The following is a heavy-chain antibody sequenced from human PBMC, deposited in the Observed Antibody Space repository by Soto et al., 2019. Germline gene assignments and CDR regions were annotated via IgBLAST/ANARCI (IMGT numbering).Heavy chain of an antibody. Sequence: SETLSLTCAVYGGSCSGYYWSWTCQPPGKGLEWIGEINHSGSTNYNPSLKSRVTISVDTSKNQFSLKLSSVTAADTAVYYCARGRGATYYYYYGMDVWGQGTTVTVSS. V-gene: IGHV4-34*01. CDR2: INHSGST. D-gene: IGHD1-26*01. J-gene: IGHJ6*02. CDR3: ARGRGATYYYYYGMDV. CDR1: GGSCSGYY.